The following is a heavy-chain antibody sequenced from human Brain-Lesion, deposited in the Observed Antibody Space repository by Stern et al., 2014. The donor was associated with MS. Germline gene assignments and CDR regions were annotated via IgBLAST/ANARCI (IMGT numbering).Heavy chain of an antibody. Sequence: EVQLVESGGVLVQPGGSLKLSCAASGFTFSRYWMTWVRQAPGKGLEWVANIKEDGSEQYDVDSVKGRFTMSRDNAKNSLYLQMNSLRAEDTAVYYCARRVLVAMGGYPKTLDVWGRGTTVTVSS. J-gene: IGHJ6*02. CDR2: IKEDGSEQ. D-gene: IGHD2-2*01. V-gene: IGHV3-7*01. CDR1: GFTFSRYW. CDR3: ARRVLVAMGGYPKTLDV.